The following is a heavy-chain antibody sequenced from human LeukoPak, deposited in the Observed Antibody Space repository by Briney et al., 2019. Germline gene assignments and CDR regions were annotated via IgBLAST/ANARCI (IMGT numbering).Heavy chain of an antibody. CDR1: GYTFTGYY. V-gene: IGHV1-2*02. CDR2: INPNSGGT. J-gene: IGHJ4*02. Sequence: ASVKVSCKASGYTFTGYYMHWARQAPGQGLEWMGWINPNSGGTNYAQKFQGRVTMTRDTSISTAYMELSRLRSDDTAVYYCAREGYYDSSGYQVWGQGTLVTVSS. CDR3: AREGYYDSSGYQV. D-gene: IGHD3-22*01.